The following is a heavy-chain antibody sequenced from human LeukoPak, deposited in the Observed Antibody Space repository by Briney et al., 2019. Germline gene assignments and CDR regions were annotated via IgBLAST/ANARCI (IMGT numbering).Heavy chain of an antibody. CDR3: ARDRKPIAAAGTPLDY. J-gene: IGHJ4*02. CDR2: ISYDGSNK. V-gene: IGHV3-30*03. Sequence: GGSLRLSCAASGFTFSSYGMHWVRQAPGKGLEWVAVISYDGSNKYYADSVKGRFTISRDNSKNTLYLQMNSLRAEDTAVYYCARDRKPIAAAGTPLDYWGQGTLVTVSS. D-gene: IGHD6-13*01. CDR1: GFTFSSYG.